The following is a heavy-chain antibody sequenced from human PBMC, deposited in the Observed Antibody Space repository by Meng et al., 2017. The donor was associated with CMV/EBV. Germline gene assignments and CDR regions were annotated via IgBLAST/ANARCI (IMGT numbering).Heavy chain of an antibody. D-gene: IGHD3-3*01. V-gene: IGHV3-23*01. CDR2: ISGSGGST. J-gene: IGHJ4*02. CDR1: GFTFSSYA. Sequence: LTCAASGFTFSSYAMSWVRQAPGKGLEWVSAISGSGGSTYYADSVKGRFTISRDNSKNTLYLQMSSLRAEDTAVYYCAKGRGGITIFGVVDGLDYWGQGTLVTVSS. CDR3: AKGRGGITIFGVVDGLDY.